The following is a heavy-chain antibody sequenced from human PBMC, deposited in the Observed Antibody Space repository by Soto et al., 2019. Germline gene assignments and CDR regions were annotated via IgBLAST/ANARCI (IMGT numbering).Heavy chain of an antibody. D-gene: IGHD3-10*01. V-gene: IGHV3-21*01. CDR3: ARDRSMVRGVIGF. Sequence: EVQLVESGGGLVKPGGSLRLSCAASGFTLSSYSMNWVRQAPGKGLEWVSSISSSSSYIYYADSVKGRFTISRDNAKNSLYLQMNSLRAEDTAVYYCARDRSMVRGVIGFWGQGTLVTVSS. CDR1: GFTLSSYS. J-gene: IGHJ4*02. CDR2: ISSSSSYI.